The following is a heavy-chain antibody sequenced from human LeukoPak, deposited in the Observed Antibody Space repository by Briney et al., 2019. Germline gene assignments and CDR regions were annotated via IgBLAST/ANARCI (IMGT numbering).Heavy chain of an antibody. J-gene: IGHJ4*02. CDR3: ARLPTHCGGDCYRDY. D-gene: IGHD2-21*01. V-gene: IGHV1-69*13. CDR2: IIPIFGTA. CDR1: GGTFSSYA. Sequence: GASVKVSCKASGGTFSSYAISWVRQAPGQGLEWMGGIIPIFGTANYAQKFQGRVTITADESTRTAYMELSSLRSEDTAVYYCARLPTHCGGDCYRDYWGQGTLVTVSS.